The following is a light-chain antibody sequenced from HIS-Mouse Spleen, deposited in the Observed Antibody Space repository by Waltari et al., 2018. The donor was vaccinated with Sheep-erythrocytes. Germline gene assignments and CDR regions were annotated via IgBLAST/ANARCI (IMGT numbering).Light chain of an antibody. CDR2: WAS. CDR1: QSVLYSSNNKNY. J-gene: IGKJ2*01. CDR3: QQYYSTPYT. V-gene: IGKV4-1*01. Sequence: DIVMTQSPDSLAVSLGERATINCKSSQSVLYSSNNKNYLAWYQQKPGQPPKLLIYWASTRESGVPDRFSGSGSGTDFTLTISSLQAEDVAVYYCQQYYSTPYTFGK.